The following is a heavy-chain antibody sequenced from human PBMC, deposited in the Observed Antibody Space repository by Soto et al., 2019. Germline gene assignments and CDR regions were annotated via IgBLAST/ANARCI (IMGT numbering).Heavy chain of an antibody. CDR3: ARSRYSGYDDPRFDY. CDR1: GYTFTSYG. V-gene: IGHV1-18*01. Sequence: QVQLVQSGAEVKKPGASVKVSCKASGYTFTSYGISWVRQAPGQWLEWMGWISAYNGNTNYAQKLQGRVTMTTDTSTSTSYMELRSLRSDDTAVYYCARSRYSGYDDPRFDYWGQGTLVTVSS. D-gene: IGHD5-12*01. J-gene: IGHJ4*02. CDR2: ISAYNGNT.